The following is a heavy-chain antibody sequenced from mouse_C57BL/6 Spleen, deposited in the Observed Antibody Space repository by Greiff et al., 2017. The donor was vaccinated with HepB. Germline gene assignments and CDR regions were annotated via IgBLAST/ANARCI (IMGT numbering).Heavy chain of an antibody. V-gene: IGHV1-47*01. Sequence: VQLQESGAELVKPGASVKMSCKASGYTFTTYPIEWMKQNHGKSLEWIGNFHPYNDDTKYNEKFKGKATLTVEKSSSTVYLELSRLTSDDSAVYYCARGGYYGSSYDAMDYWGQGTSVTVSS. CDR3: ARGGYYGSSYDAMDY. CDR2: FHPYNDDT. D-gene: IGHD1-1*01. CDR1: GYTFTTYP. J-gene: IGHJ4*01.